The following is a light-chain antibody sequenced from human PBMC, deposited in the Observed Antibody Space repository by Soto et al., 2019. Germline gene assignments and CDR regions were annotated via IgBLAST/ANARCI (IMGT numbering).Light chain of an antibody. CDR1: QSVSSN. CDR3: QQYNNWPPWT. Sequence: EIVMTQSPATLSVSPGERATLSCRASQSVSSNLAWYQQKPGQAPRLLIYGASTRATGIPARFSGSGSGTEFTLTISSLQSKDFAVYGCQQYNNWPPWTFGQGTKVEIK. CDR2: GAS. J-gene: IGKJ1*01. V-gene: IGKV3-15*01.